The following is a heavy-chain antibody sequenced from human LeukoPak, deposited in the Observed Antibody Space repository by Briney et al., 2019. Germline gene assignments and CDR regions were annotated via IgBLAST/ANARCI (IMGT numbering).Heavy chain of an antibody. D-gene: IGHD2-15*01. CDR2: LYSDGTI. V-gene: IGHV3-66*01. CDR1: GFTFSSYA. Sequence: GGSLRLSCAASGFTFSSYAMSWVRQAPGKGLEWVPVLYSDGTIYYADSVKGRFTISRDNSKNTLYLQMNSLRAEDTAVYYCARDVAGWSDSIIEGDFWGQGTLVTVSS. J-gene: IGHJ4*02. CDR3: ARDVAGWSDSIIEGDF.